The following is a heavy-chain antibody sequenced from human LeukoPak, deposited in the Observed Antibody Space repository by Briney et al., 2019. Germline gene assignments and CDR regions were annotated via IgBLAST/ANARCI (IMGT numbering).Heavy chain of an antibody. V-gene: IGHV1-46*01. CDR1: GYTFTSYY. CDR2: INPSGGST. CDR3: ARGKWELNNWFDP. Sequence: ASVKVSCKASGYTFTSYYMHWVRQAPGQGLEWMGIINPSGGSTSYAQKFQGRVTMTRDMSTSTAYMELRSLRSDDTAVYYCARGKWELNNWFDPWGQGTLVTVSS. J-gene: IGHJ5*02. D-gene: IGHD1-26*01.